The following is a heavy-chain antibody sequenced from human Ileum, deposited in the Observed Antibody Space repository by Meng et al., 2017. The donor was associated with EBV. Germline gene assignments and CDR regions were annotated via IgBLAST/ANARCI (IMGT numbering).Heavy chain of an antibody. V-gene: IGHV2-5*02. Sequence: QITLKESGPTLVKPXQTLTLTCPFSGFSLSTSEVGVGWIRQPPGKALEWLAVIYWDDDKRYSPSLKSRLTITKDTSKNQVVLTLTNMDPVDTATYYCALFTRSWFDSWGQGTLVTVSS. CDR3: ALFTRSWFDS. CDR1: GFSLSTSEVG. CDR2: IYWDDDK. D-gene: IGHD2-2*01. J-gene: IGHJ5*01.